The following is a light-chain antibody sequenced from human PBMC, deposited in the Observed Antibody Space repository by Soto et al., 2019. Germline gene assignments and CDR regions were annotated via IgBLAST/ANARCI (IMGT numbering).Light chain of an antibody. Sequence: DIQMTQSPSTLSASVGDRVTITCRASQSISSWLAWYQQKPGQVPKLLLYKASTLESGVPSRFSGSGSGTEFILPISSRQPDDFATYYCLEYSTLPRTFGQGTKVEIK. V-gene: IGKV1-5*03. CDR3: LEYSTLPRT. CDR2: KAS. CDR1: QSISSW. J-gene: IGKJ1*01.